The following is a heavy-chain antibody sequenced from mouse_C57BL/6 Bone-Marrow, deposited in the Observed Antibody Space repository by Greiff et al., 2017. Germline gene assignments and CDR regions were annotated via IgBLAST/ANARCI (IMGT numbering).Heavy chain of an antibody. CDR3: TRRGLGKRGNFDY. D-gene: IGHD3-3*01. CDR2: IDPETGGT. CDR1: GYTFTDYE. Sequence: QVQLQQSGAELVRPGASVTLSCKASGYTFTDYEMHWVKQTPVHGLEWIGAIDPETGGTAYNQKFKGKAILTADKSSSTAYMELRSLTSEDSAVYYCTRRGLGKRGNFDYWGQGTTLTVSS. V-gene: IGHV1-15*01. J-gene: IGHJ2*01.